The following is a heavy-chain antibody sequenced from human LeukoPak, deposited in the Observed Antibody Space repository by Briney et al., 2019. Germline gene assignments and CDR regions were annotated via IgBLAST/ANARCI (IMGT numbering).Heavy chain of an antibody. CDR1: GGSTSSSNYY. CDR3: ARQGRSGYDSYWFDP. V-gene: IGHV4-39*01. D-gene: IGHD5-12*01. Sequence: SETLSLTCTVSGGSTSSSNYYWGWIRQPPGEGLQWIGNIYYTGSTYYNPPLKSRVTISVDTSKNQFSLKLSSVTAADTAVYYCARQGRSGYDSYWFDPWGQGTLVTVSS. J-gene: IGHJ5*02. CDR2: IYYTGST.